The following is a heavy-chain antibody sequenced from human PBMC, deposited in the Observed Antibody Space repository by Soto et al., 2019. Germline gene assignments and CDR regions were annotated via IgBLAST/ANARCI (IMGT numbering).Heavy chain of an antibody. Sequence: QVQLQESGPGLVKPSETLSPSCTVSGGSIRSYYWSWIRQPPGKGLEWIAYIYNSGNTNYNPSLKSRVTISVDTSKNQFSLKLTSVTAADTAVYYCARWGERYGVMDYYGMDVWGQGTTVTVSS. D-gene: IGHD3-10*01. CDR1: GGSIRSYY. J-gene: IGHJ6*02. V-gene: IGHV4-59*01. CDR3: ARWGERYGVMDYYGMDV. CDR2: IYNSGNT.